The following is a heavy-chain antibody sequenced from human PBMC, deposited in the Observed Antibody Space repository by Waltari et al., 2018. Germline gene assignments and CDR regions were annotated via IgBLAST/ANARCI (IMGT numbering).Heavy chain of an antibody. CDR1: GGSFSGYY. Sequence: QVQLQQWGAGLLKPSETLSLTCAVYGGSFSGYYWSWIRQPPGKGLEWLGEINHSGSTNYNPSLKSRVTISVDTSKNQFSLKLSSVTAADTAVYYCARVSVDCSGGSCYLYYYYYYMDVWGKGTTVTVSS. V-gene: IGHV4-34*01. D-gene: IGHD2-15*01. CDR3: ARVSVDCSGGSCYLYYYYYYMDV. CDR2: INHSGST. J-gene: IGHJ6*03.